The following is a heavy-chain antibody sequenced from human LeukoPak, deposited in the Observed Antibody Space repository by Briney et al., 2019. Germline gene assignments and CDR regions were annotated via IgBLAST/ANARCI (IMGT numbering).Heavy chain of an antibody. CDR1: AFIIRSNY. CDR3: AGDGLDSSGPVAFDI. D-gene: IGHD3-22*01. Sequence: PGGSLRLSCVASAFIIRSNYMSWVRQAPGKGLEWVSIIHIDGDTHYADSVKGRFTISRDNSKNTLYLQMNSLRSEDTAVYYCAGDGLDSSGPVAFDIWGQGTMVTVSS. V-gene: IGHV3-66*01. CDR2: IHIDGDT. J-gene: IGHJ3*02.